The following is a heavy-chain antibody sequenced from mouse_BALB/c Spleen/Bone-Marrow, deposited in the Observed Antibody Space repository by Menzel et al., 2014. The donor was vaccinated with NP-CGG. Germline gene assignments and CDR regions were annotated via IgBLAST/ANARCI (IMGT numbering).Heavy chain of an antibody. V-gene: IGHV5-9-3*01. Sequence: EVHLVESGGGLVKPGGSLKLSCAASGFTFSSYAMSWVRQTPEKRLEWVATISSGGGYTYYPDSVKGRFTISRDNAKNTLYLQMSSLRSEDTAMYYCARKSYYDYDGRPWFAYWGQGTLVTVSA. D-gene: IGHD2-4*01. CDR3: ARKSYYDYDGRPWFAY. CDR2: ISSGGGYT. J-gene: IGHJ3*01. CDR1: GFTFSSYA.